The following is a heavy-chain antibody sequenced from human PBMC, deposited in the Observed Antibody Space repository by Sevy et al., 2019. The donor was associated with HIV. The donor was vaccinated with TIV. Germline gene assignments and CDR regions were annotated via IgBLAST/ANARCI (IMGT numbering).Heavy chain of an antibody. CDR1: GGSISSSSYY. CDR3: AGSSGHNNWFDP. D-gene: IGHD3-22*01. J-gene: IGHJ5*02. Sequence: SETLSLTCTVSGGSISSSSYYWGWIRQPPGKGLEWIGSIYYSGSTYYNPSLKSRVTISVDTSKNQFSLKLSSVTAADTAVYYCAGSSGHNNWFDPWGQGTLVTVSS. V-gene: IGHV4-39*01. CDR2: IYYSGST.